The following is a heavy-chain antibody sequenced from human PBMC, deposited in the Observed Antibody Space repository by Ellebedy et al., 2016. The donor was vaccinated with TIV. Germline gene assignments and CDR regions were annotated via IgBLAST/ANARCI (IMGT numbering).Heavy chain of an antibody. CDR3: NTGWAFDD. CDR1: GLIVTNAW. Sequence: GESLKISXEASGLIVTNAWMTWVWQAPGKGLEWIGRIQSRSEGGTVAYAAPVQGRFIISRDESENKLYLQMHSLRTDDAGVYYCNTGWAFDDWGQGTRVTVSS. J-gene: IGHJ3*01. V-gene: IGHV3-15*05. CDR2: IQSRSEGGTV.